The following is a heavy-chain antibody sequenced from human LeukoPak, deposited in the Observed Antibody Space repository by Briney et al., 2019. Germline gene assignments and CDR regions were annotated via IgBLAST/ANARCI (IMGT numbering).Heavy chain of an antibody. V-gene: IGHV4-34*01. CDR1: GGSFSGFY. CDR2: INHSGGT. CDR3: ARCQKELLWFGENQGRFDY. Sequence: SETLSLTCAVYGGSFSGFYWSWIRQPPGKGLEWIGDINHSGGTNYIPSLKSRVTISVDTSKKQFSLKLSSVTAADTAVYYCARCQKELLWFGENQGRFDYWGQGTLVTVSS. D-gene: IGHD3-10*01. J-gene: IGHJ4*02.